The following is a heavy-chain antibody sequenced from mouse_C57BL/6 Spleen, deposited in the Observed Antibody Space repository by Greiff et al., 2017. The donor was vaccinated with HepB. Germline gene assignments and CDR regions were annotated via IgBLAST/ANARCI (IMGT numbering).Heavy chain of an antibody. D-gene: IGHD2-4*01. CDR1: GYSITSGYY. Sequence: EVQLQQSGPGLVKPSQSLSLTCSVTGYSITSGYYWNWIRQFPGNKLEWMGYISYDGSNNYNPSLKNRISITRDTSKNQFFLKLNSVTTEDTATYYCARGDYDYSYYAMDYWGQGTSVTVSS. CDR2: ISYDGSN. CDR3: ARGDYDYSYYAMDY. J-gene: IGHJ4*01. V-gene: IGHV3-6*01.